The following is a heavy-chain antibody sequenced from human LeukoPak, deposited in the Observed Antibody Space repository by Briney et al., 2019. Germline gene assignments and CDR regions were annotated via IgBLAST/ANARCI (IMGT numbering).Heavy chain of an antibody. Sequence: GGSLRLSCAASGFTLTSNYMSCVRHAPGKGLERVLFMCGGGNTYYADSVKGRFTISRDNSKNTLYLQMNSLRAEDTAVYDCERDLVGWQPDPLWGQGTLVTVSS. V-gene: IGHV3-66*01. CDR2: MCGGGNT. J-gene: IGHJ4*02. CDR3: ERDLVGWQPDPL. D-gene: IGHD1-26*01. CDR1: GFTLTSNY.